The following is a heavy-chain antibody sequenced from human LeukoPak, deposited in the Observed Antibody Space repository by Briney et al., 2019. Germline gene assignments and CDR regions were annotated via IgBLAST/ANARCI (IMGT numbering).Heavy chain of an antibody. V-gene: IGHV1-18*01. CDR3: ARGSQDSNHYYYYYMDV. J-gene: IGHJ6*03. Sequence: ASVKVSCKASGYTFTSYGISWVRQAPGQGLEWMGWISAYNGNTNYAQKLQGRVTMATDTSTSTAYTELRSLRSDDTAVYYCARGSQDSNHYYYYYMDVWGKGTTVTVSS. CDR2: ISAYNGNT. CDR1: GYTFTSYG. D-gene: IGHD4-11*01.